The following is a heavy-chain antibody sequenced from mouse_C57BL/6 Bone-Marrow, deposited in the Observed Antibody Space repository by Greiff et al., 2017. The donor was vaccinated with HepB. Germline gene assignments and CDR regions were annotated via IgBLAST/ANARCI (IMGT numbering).Heavy chain of an antibody. J-gene: IGHJ3*01. CDR2: IDPSDSYT. CDR3: VSYYDYDGFAY. V-gene: IGHV1-50*01. D-gene: IGHD2-4*01. CDR1: GYTFTSYW. Sequence: QVQLQQPGAELVKPGASVKLSCKASGYTFTSYWMQWVKQRPGQGLEWIGEIDPSDSYTNYNQKFKGKATLIVDTSSSTAYMQLSSLTSEDSAVYYCVSYYDYDGFAYWGQGTLVTVSA.